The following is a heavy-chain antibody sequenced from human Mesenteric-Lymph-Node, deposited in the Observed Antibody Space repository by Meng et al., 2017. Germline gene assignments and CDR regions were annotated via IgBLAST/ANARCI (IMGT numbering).Heavy chain of an antibody. CDR2: IYNSGST. D-gene: IGHD4-17*01. J-gene: IGHJ4*02. CDR3: ARGPTTYFDY. Sequence: GRLQEWGTALVKPSQTLSLTCTFSGGSISSGDYSWSWLRQPPGKGLEWIGYIYNSGSTYYNTSLKSRVTISVETSKNQFSLKLSSVTAADTAVYYCARGPTTYFDYWGQGTLVTVPS. CDR1: GGSISSGDYS. V-gene: IGHV4-30-4*01.